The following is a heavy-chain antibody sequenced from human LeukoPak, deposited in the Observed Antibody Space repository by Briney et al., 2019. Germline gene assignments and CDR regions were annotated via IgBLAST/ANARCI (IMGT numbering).Heavy chain of an antibody. CDR3: AKEGDY. CDR2: ISSSGGTT. V-gene: IGHV3-23*01. Sequence: GGSLRHSCAASGFTFSSYAMSWVRQAPGKGLEWVTDISSSGGTTYYADSVKGRYTISRDNSKNTLYLLMNGLRAEDTAVYYCAKEGDYWGQGTLVTVSS. J-gene: IGHJ4*02. CDR1: GFTFSSYA.